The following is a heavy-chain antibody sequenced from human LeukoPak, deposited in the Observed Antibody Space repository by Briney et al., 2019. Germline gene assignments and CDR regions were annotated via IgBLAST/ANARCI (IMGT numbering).Heavy chain of an antibody. V-gene: IGHV3-23*01. CDR1: GFTFSSYA. Sequence: PGGSLRLSCAASGFTFSSYAMSWVRQAPGKGLEWVSAISGSGGSTYYAGSVKGRFTISRDNSKNTLDLQMNSLRAEDTAVYYCAKNPAIRVEPHYYYYYMDVWGKGTTVTVSS. CDR2: ISGSGGST. D-gene: IGHD1-1*01. CDR3: AKNPAIRVEPHYYYYYMDV. J-gene: IGHJ6*03.